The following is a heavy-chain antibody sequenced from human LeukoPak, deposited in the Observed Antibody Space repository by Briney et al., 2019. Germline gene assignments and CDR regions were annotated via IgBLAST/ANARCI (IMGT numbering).Heavy chain of an antibody. CDR2: IIPILGIA. Sequence: SVKVSCKASRGTFSSYAISWVRQAPAQRVEWMGRIIPILGIANYPQKFQGRVTITADKSTSTAYMELSSLRSEDTAVYYCARDPVEGHYFDYWGQGTLVTVSS. D-gene: IGHD5-24*01. CDR3: ARDPVEGHYFDY. V-gene: IGHV1-69*04. J-gene: IGHJ4*02. CDR1: RGTFSSYA.